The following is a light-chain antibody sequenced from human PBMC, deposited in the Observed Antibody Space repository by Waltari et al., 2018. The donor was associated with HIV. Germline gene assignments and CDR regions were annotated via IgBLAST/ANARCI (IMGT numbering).Light chain of an antibody. CDR2: GNS. V-gene: IGLV1-40*01. CDR1: SSNIGAGYD. J-gene: IGLJ3*02. CDR3: QSYDSSLSVWV. Sequence: QSVLTQPPPVSGAPGQRVTISCTGRSSNIGAGYDVHWYQQIPGTAPKLLIYGNSHRPSGVPDRFSGSKSGTSASLAITGLQAEDEADYYCQSYDSSLSVWVFGGGTKLTVL.